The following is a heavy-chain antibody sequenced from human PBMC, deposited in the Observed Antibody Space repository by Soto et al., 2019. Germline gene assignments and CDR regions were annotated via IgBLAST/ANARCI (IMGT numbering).Heavy chain of an antibody. CDR1: GFTFSSYA. D-gene: IGHD6-13*01. CDR3: AKDKGYIAAAGYFDY. CDR2: ISGSGGST. V-gene: IGHV3-23*01. J-gene: IGHJ4*02. Sequence: GGSLRLSCAASGFTFSSYAMSWVRQAPGKGLEWVSAISGSGGSTYYADSVKGRFTISRDNSKSTLYLQMNSLRAEDTAVYYCAKDKGYIAAAGYFDYWGQGTLVTVSS.